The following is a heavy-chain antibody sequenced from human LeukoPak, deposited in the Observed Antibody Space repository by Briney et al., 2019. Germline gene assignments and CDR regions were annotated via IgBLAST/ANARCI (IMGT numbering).Heavy chain of an antibody. Sequence: ASVKVSCKASGYTFTSYGFSWVRQAPRQGLEWMGWITPYNGNTNYAQKLRGRVTMTTDTSTSTAYMELRSLRSDDTAVYYCANRVAYGAYSGMDVWAKGPRSPSP. D-gene: IGHD4-17*01. CDR2: ITPYNGNT. CDR1: GYTFTSYG. V-gene: IGHV1-18*01. CDR3: ANRVAYGAYSGMDV. J-gene: IGHJ6*02.